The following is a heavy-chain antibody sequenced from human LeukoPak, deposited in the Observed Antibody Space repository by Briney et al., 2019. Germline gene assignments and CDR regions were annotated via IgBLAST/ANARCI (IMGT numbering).Heavy chain of an antibody. D-gene: IGHD3-22*01. Sequence: PSETLSLTCTVSGYSISSGYYWGWIRQPPGKGLEWIGSIYHSGSTYYNPSLKSRVTISVDTSKNKFSLKLSSVTAADTAVYYCASSAYESSGYGGYYMDVWGKGTTVTVSS. CDR3: ASSAYESSGYGGYYMDV. CDR1: GYSISSGYY. CDR2: IYHSGST. J-gene: IGHJ6*03. V-gene: IGHV4-38-2*02.